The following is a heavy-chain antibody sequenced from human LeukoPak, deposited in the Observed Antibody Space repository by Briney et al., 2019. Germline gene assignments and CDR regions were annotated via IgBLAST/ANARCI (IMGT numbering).Heavy chain of an antibody. CDR1: GGSISSGSYY. J-gene: IGHJ4*02. CDR3: ARHEAEGFYFDY. CDR2: IYTSGST. Sequence: SQTLSLTCTVSGGSISSGSYYWSWIRQPAGKGLEWIGRIYTSGSTNYNPSLKSRVTISVDTSKNQFSLKLSSVTAADTAVYYCARHEAEGFYFDYWGQGTLVTVSS. V-gene: IGHV4-61*02.